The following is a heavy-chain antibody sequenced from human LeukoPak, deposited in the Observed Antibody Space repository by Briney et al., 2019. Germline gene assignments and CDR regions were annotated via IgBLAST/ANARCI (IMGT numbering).Heavy chain of an antibody. D-gene: IGHD5-12*01. CDR2: INHSGIT. Sequence: SETLSLTCAVYGGSFSGYYWSWIRQPPGKVLEWIGEINHSGITNYNPSLKRRVTISVDTSKNQISLKLSSVTAADTAVYYCARGLAKYYFDYWGQGTLVTVSS. CDR3: ARGLAKYYFDY. CDR1: GGSFSGYY. J-gene: IGHJ4*02. V-gene: IGHV4-34*01.